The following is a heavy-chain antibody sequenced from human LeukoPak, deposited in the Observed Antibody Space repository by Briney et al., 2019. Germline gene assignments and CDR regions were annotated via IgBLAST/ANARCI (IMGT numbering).Heavy chain of an antibody. Sequence: GGSLRLSCAASGFTFSSYAMSWVRQAPGKGLEWVSAISGSGGSTYYADSVKGRFTISRDNSKNTLYLQMNSLRAEDTAVYYCAKDSSSWSYYYYGMDVWGRGTTVTVSS. V-gene: IGHV3-23*01. CDR1: GFTFSSYA. CDR3: AKDSSSWSYYYYGMDV. CDR2: ISGSGGST. J-gene: IGHJ6*02. D-gene: IGHD6-13*01.